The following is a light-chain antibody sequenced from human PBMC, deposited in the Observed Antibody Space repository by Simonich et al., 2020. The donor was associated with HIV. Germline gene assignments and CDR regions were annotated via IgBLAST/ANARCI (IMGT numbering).Light chain of an antibody. CDR2: WSS. J-gene: IGKJ1*01. CDR1: QSVLYSSNNKNY. CDR3: QQYYSTPPT. V-gene: IGKV4-1*01. Sequence: DIVMTQSPDSLTVSLGARATITCTSSQSVLYSSNNKNYLGWYQHKPGQPPKLLVYWSSTRESGVPDRFSASGSGTDFTLTISSLQAEDVAVYSCQQYYSTPPTFGQGTKVEIK.